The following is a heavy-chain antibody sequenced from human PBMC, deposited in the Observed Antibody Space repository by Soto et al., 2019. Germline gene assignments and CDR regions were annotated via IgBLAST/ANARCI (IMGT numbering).Heavy chain of an antibody. D-gene: IGHD2-21*02. Sequence: LSLTGTVSGDSFSGTNYFLSWIRRSPGKGLEWIGYIFNSGDTNYNPSFKSRVTISVDTSRNQFSLKLTSVTAADTVVYFCARDPIYCGCDCFLDWGQGTRVTVSS. V-gene: IGHV4-61*01. CDR2: IFNSGDT. J-gene: IGHJ4*02. CDR1: GDSFSGTNYF. CDR3: ARDPIYCGCDCFLD.